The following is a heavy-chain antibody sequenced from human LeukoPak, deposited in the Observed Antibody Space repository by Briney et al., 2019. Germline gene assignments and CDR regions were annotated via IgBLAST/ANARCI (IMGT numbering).Heavy chain of an antibody. CDR3: ARIYRSTSGYCFDH. CDR1: GFIYSNYW. V-gene: IGHV3-7*01. D-gene: IGHD6-6*01. Sequence: QSGGSLRLSCAASGFIYSNYWMSWVRQAPGKGLEWVANIKQDGSEKYYVDSLKGRFTISRDNDNNSLSLQMNSLRAEDTSVYYCARIYRSTSGYCFDHWGQGTLVTVSS. J-gene: IGHJ4*02. CDR2: IKQDGSEK.